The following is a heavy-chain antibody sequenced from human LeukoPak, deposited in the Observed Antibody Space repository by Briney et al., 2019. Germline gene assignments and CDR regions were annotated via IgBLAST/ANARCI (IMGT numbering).Heavy chain of an antibody. CDR2: IYYSGST. D-gene: IGHD3-9*01. CDR1: GGSISSGGYY. V-gene: IGHV4-31*03. J-gene: IGHJ4*02. Sequence: SETLSLTCTVSGGSISSGGYYWSWIRQHPGKGLEWIGYIYYSGSTYYNPSLKSRVTISVDTSKNRFSLKLSSVSAADTAVYYCARDRADILTGYSLGYFDYWGQGTLVTVSS. CDR3: ARDRADILTGYSLGYFDY.